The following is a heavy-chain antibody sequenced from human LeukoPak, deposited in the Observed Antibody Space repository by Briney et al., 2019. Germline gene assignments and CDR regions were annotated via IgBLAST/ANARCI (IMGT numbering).Heavy chain of an antibody. CDR3: ARLAVAYFDS. Sequence: GRSLRLSCAASGFTFSSYGMHWVRQAPGKGLEWVAVISYDGSNKYYADSVKGRFTISRDNSKNTLFLQMNSLRAEDTAIYYCARLAVAYFDSWGQGTLVSVSS. J-gene: IGHJ4*02. V-gene: IGHV3-30*03. CDR1: GFTFSSYG. D-gene: IGHD6-19*01. CDR2: ISYDGSNK.